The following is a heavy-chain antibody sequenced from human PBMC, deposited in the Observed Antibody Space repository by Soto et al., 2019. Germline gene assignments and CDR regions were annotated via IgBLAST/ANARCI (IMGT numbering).Heavy chain of an antibody. CDR1: VGSFSSGSYY. CDR2: IYYSGST. J-gene: IGHJ6*02. V-gene: IGHV4-61*01. CDR3: ARGPIHWSGTTYGMDV. D-gene: IGHD3-3*01. Sequence: SETLSLTCTVSVGSFSSGSYYWSWILQPPGKGLEWIGYIYYSGSTNYNPSLKSRVTISVDTSKNQFSLKLSSVTAADTAVYYCARGPIHWSGTTYGMDVWGQGTTVTVSS.